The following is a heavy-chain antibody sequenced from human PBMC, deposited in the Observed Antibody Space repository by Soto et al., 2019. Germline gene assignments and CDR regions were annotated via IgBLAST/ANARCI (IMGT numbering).Heavy chain of an antibody. Sequence: QVQLQESGPGLVKPSETLSLTCTVSGGSISGYYWSWIRQPAGKRLEWIGRIYASGNTNKNPSLKCRVTMSVDTYKNQFSLRLNSVTAADTAVYYCARVGRTRATVTTDAFDVWGQGTKVTVSS. CDR3: ARVGRTRATVTTDAFDV. D-gene: IGHD4-17*01. V-gene: IGHV4-4*07. CDR2: IYASGNT. J-gene: IGHJ3*01. CDR1: GGSISGYY.